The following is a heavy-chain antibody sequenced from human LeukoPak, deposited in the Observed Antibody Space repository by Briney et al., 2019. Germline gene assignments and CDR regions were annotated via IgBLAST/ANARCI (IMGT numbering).Heavy chain of an antibody. V-gene: IGHV4-4*07. CDR1: GYSISSGYY. D-gene: IGHD5-12*01. J-gene: IGHJ6*03. CDR2: IYTSGST. CDR3: ARERSGYFAYYYYMDV. Sequence: SETLSLTCSVSGYSISSGYYWSWIRQPAGKGLEWIGRIYTSGSTNYNPSLKSRVTMSVDTSKNQFSLKLSSVTAADTAVYYCARERSGYFAYYYYMDVWGKGTTVTISS.